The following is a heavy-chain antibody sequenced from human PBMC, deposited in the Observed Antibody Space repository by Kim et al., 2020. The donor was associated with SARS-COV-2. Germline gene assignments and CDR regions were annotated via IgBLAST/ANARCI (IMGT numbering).Heavy chain of an antibody. CDR3: ANSWEGVVATIWNYYYGMDV. V-gene: IGHV3-23*01. CDR2: ISGSGGST. CDR1: GFTFSSYA. D-gene: IGHD5-12*01. J-gene: IGHJ6*02. Sequence: GGSLRLSCAASGFTFSSYAMSWVRQAPGKGLEWVSAISGSGGSTYYADSVKGRFTISRDNSKNTLYLQMNSLRAEDTAVYYCANSWEGVVATIWNYYYGMDVWGQGTTVTVSS.